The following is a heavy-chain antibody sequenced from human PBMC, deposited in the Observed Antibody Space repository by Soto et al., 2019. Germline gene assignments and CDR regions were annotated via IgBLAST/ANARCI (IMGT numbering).Heavy chain of an antibody. J-gene: IGHJ6*02. Sequence: ASVKVSCKASGGTFSSYAISWVRQAPGQGLEWMGGIIPIFGTANYAQKFQGRVTITADESTSTAYMELSSLRSEDTAVYYCARGEIEYYYYYGMDVWGQGTTVTVSS. CDR2: IIPIFGTA. V-gene: IGHV1-69*13. CDR3: ARGEIEYYYYYGMDV. CDR1: GGTFSSYA.